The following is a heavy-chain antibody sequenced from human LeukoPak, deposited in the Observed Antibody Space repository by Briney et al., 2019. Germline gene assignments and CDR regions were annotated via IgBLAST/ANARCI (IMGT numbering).Heavy chain of an antibody. CDR2: IHPSGAST. Sequence: ASVKVSCKASGYTFTSYYMHWVRQAPGQGLEWMGIIHPSGASTSYAQKFQGRFTMTRDTSTSTVYMELSSLRSEDAAVYYCARDPGYCSGGSCYYYYMDVWGKGTTVTVSS. D-gene: IGHD2-15*01. CDR1: GYTFTSYY. V-gene: IGHV1-46*01. CDR3: ARDPGYCSGGSCYYYYMDV. J-gene: IGHJ6*03.